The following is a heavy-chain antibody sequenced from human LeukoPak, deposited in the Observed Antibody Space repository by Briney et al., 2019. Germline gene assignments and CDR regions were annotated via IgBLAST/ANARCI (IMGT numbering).Heavy chain of an antibody. J-gene: IGHJ5*02. CDR3: ARQPWRCSGYDIWFDP. V-gene: IGHV5-51*01. D-gene: IGHD5-12*01. CDR1: GYSFTSYW. Sequence: LGESLKISCKGSGYSFTSYWIGWVRQMPGKGLEWMGIIYPGDSDTRYSPSFQGQVTISADKSISTAYLQWSSLKASDTAMYYCARQPWRCSGYDIWFDPWGQGTLVTVSS. CDR2: IYPGDSDT.